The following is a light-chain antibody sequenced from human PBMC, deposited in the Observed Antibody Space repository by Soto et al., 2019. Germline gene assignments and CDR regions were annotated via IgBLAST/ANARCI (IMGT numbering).Light chain of an antibody. CDR3: SSYTSSSTPYV. V-gene: IGLV2-14*01. Sequence: QSALTQPASVSGSPGQSITISCTGTSSDVGGYNYVSWSQQHPGKAPKLVIYEVSNRPSGVSNRFSGSKSGNTASLTISGLQAEDEADYYCSSYTSSSTPYVFGTGTKVTVL. CDR1: SSDVGGYNY. CDR2: EVS. J-gene: IGLJ1*01.